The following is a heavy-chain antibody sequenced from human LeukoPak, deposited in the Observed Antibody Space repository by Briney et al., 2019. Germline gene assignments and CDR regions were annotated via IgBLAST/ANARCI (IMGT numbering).Heavy chain of an antibody. V-gene: IGHV4-4*02. CDR3: AGLVGRYSSGLYYYYFDY. J-gene: IGHJ4*02. D-gene: IGHD3-22*01. CDR2: MYLSGTT. Sequence: PSETLSLTCTVSGDSINSLDLWSWVRQPPGKGLEWIGEMYLSGTTHSNPSVKSRVTISIDKSKNQFFLNLSSVTAADTSVYYCAGLVGRYSSGLYYYYFDYWGQGTLVTVSS. CDR1: GDSINSLDL.